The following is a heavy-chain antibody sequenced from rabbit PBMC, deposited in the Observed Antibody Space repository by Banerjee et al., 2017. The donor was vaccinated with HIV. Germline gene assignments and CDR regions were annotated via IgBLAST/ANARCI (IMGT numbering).Heavy chain of an antibody. J-gene: IGHJ5*01. CDR1: GFDFSSAYW. V-gene: IGHV1S45*01. D-gene: IGHD1-1*01. CDR3: ARSGSEDIDWFDL. CDR2: ISTSTGNI. Sequence: QEQLEESGGDLVKPEGSLTLTCTASGFDFSSAYWICWVRQAPGKGPEWIACISTSTGNIWYASWAKGRFTISKTSSTTVTLQMTSLTAADTATYFCARSGSEDIDWFDLWGPGTLVTVS.